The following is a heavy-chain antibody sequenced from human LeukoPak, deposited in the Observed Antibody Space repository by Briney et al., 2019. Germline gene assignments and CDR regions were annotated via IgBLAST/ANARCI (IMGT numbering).Heavy chain of an antibody. J-gene: IGHJ5*01. CDR1: GYNFTTYF. D-gene: IGHD4-11*01. CDR2: ISPYNGHT. V-gene: IGHV1-18*04. CDR3: AREGQSRKFDS. Sequence: ASVTVSCMSSGYNFTTYFITWVRQAPGQGLEWMGWISPYNGHTKYTHSLQGRVTMTTDTSTSTAFLELRSLMSDDTAVYYCAREGQSRKFDSWGQGTLVTVSS.